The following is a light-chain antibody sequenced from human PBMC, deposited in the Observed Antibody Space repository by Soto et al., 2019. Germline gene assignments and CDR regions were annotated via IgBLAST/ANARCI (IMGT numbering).Light chain of an antibody. CDR2: GVS. CDR1: TRDIGGYDY. Sequence: QSLLGEPASGSGSPGHSITISCKGTTRDIGGYDYVSWYQQHPGKAPRLMIYGVSIRPPGLSHRFSASKSGNKASLTISGLQAEDEATYYCSSYTSTGSLVLFGGGTQLTVL. V-gene: IGLV2-14*01. J-gene: IGLJ2*01. CDR3: SSYTSTGSLVL.